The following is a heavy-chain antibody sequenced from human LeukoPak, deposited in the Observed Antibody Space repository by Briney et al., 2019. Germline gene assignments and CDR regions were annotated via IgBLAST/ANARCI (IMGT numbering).Heavy chain of an antibody. CDR3: ARGALYYDSSGYYYRDAFDI. D-gene: IGHD3-22*01. Sequence: SQTLSLTCAVSGGSISSGGYSWSWIRQLPGKGLEWIGYIYHSGSTYYNPSLKSRVTISVDRSKNQFSLKLSSVTAADTAVYYCARGALYYDSSGYYYRDAFDIWGQGTMVTVSS. J-gene: IGHJ3*02. CDR1: GGSISSGGYS. V-gene: IGHV4-30-2*01. CDR2: IYHSGST.